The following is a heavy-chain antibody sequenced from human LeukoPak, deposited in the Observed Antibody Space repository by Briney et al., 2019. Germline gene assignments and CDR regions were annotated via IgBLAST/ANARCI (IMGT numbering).Heavy chain of an antibody. Sequence: KPSETLSLTCAVYGGSFSGYYWSWIRQPPGKGLEWIGEINHSGSTNYNPSLKSRVTISVDTSKNQFSLKLSSVTAADTAVYYCARKPRTQYSSGWYTGYYYYMDVWGKVTTVTVSS. V-gene: IGHV4-34*01. CDR3: ARKPRTQYSSGWYTGYYYYMDV. CDR2: INHSGST. CDR1: GGSFSGYY. D-gene: IGHD6-19*01. J-gene: IGHJ6*03.